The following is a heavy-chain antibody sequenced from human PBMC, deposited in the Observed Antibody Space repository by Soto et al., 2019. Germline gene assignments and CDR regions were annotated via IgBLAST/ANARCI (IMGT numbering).Heavy chain of an antibody. Sequence: EVQLVESGGGLVQPGWSLGLSCAASGFTFDGFAMHWVRLIPGKGLEWVSGISWNGDHRDYADSVKGRSIITRDNAKNSVFLQMSSLGVEDTAFYYCVKSGCSVCHFYSDFEYWGQGTQVTVSS. J-gene: IGHJ4*02. V-gene: IGHV3-9*01. CDR3: VKSGCSVCHFYSDFEY. CDR1: GFTFDGFA. D-gene: IGHD2-15*01. CDR2: ISWNGDHR.